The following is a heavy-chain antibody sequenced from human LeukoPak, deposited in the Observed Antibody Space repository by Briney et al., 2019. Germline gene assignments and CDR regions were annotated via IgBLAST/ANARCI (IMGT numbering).Heavy chain of an antibody. CDR1: GYALIELS. D-gene: IGHD3-9*01. Sequence: ASVKISCKVSGYALIELSVHWVRQAPGKGHEWMGGVDPEDGKTKYAQRFQGRVTMTEDTSRDTAYMELSSLRSEDTAVYYCATAGTLTGLGDWGQGTLVTVSP. CDR2: VDPEDGKT. J-gene: IGHJ4*02. V-gene: IGHV1-24*01. CDR3: ATAGTLTGLGD.